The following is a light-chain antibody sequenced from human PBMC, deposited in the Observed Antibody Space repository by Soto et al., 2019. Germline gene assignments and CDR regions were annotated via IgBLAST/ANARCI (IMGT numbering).Light chain of an antibody. CDR1: QSVTSY. V-gene: IGKV3-15*01. CDR2: GAS. Sequence: EIVMTQSPATLSVSPGEKATLSCRASQSVTSYLAWYQQTPGQAPRLLIQGASARATDVPARFSGSGSGTDFTLTISSLQSEDFAVYYCQQYSNWPWTFGQGTQVEI. CDR3: QQYSNWPWT. J-gene: IGKJ1*01.